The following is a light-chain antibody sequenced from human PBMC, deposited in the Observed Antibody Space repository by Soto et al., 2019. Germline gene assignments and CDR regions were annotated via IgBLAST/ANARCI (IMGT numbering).Light chain of an antibody. J-gene: IGLJ1*01. CDR3: FSYTSSGTYV. Sequence: QSALNEPASVSGSPGRSITISCTGTSSDVCNYKYVSWYQQHPGKAPKLMIYEVSNRPSGVSNRFSGSKSGNTASLTISGLQAEDETDYYCFSYTSSGTYVFGTGTKVTVL. CDR1: SSDVCNYKY. V-gene: IGLV2-14*01. CDR2: EVS.